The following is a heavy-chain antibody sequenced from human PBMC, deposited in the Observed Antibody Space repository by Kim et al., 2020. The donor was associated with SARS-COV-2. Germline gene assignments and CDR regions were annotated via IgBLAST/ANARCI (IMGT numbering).Heavy chain of an antibody. D-gene: IGHD3-22*01. Sequence: SETLSLTCAVSGGSISSSNWWSWVRQPPGKGLEWIGEIYHSGSTNYNPSLKSRVTISVDKSKNQFSLKLSSVTAADTAVYYCLSSGYYYYYYGMDVWGQGTTVTVSS. CDR3: LSSGYYYYYYGMDV. CDR2: IYHSGST. V-gene: IGHV4-4*02. CDR1: GGSISSSNW. J-gene: IGHJ6*02.